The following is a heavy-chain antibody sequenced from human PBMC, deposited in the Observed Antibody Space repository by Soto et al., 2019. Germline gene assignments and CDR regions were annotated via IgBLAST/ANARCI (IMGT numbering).Heavy chain of an antibody. CDR3: ARVAVGYYYMDV. V-gene: IGHV3-74*01. Sequence: EVQLVESGGGLVQPGGSLRLSCAASGFTFSNYWMHWVRQAPGKGLVWVSRINSDGSRTNYADSVKGQFTISRDNAKDTLYLQMNSLRVEDTAVYFCARVAVGYYYMDVWAKGDTVTVS. CDR1: GFTFSNYW. CDR2: INSDGSRT. J-gene: IGHJ6*03.